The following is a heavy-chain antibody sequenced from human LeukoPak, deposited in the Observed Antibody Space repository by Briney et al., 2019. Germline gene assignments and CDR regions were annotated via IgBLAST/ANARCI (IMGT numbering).Heavy chain of an antibody. CDR1: GFTLSNYD. V-gene: IGHV3-21*01. J-gene: IGHJ5*02. CDR3: ARADCSSSTCYLRGSWFDP. D-gene: IGHD2-2*01. Sequence: GGALRLSCAASGFTLSNYDMNWVRQAPGKGLEWVSSISTGIAYIYYKDSVRGRFTISRDDAKNSLYLEMNSLRAEDTAVYYCARADCSSSTCYLRGSWFDPWGQGTPVPVSS. CDR2: ISTGIAYI.